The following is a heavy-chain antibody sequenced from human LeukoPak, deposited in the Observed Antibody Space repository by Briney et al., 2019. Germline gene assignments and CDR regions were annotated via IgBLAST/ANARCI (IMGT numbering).Heavy chain of an antibody. CDR2: INSNSGGP. CDR1: GYSFTGYY. Sequence: ASAKVSCKTSGYSFTGYYIHWVRQAPGQGLGWMGRINSNSGGPNYGQKFQGTVTMTRDTSISTAYLELSNLRSDDTAAYYCVKGYSYGFYFDYWGQGSLVTVSS. V-gene: IGHV1-2*06. D-gene: IGHD5-18*01. J-gene: IGHJ4*02. CDR3: VKGYSYGFYFDY.